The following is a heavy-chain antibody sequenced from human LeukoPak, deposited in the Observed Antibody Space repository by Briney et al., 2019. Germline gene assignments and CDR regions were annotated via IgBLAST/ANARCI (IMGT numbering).Heavy chain of an antibody. CDR2: ISYDGSNK. CDR3: AKGGSGSRGDIMDV. Sequence: GGSLRLSCAASGFTFSSYGMHWVRQAPGKGLEWVAVISYDGSNKYYADFVKGRFPISRDHSKNTLYLQMNSLRAEDTAVYYCAKGGSGSRGDIMDVWGKGTTVTVSS. D-gene: IGHD3-10*01. V-gene: IGHV3-30*18. J-gene: IGHJ6*04. CDR1: GFTFSSYG.